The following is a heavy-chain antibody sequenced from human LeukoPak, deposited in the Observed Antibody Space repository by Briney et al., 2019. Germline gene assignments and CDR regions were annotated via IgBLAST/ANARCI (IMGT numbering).Heavy chain of an antibody. V-gene: IGHV3-7*01. CDR3: ARTGGLRYFDWLFDY. CDR2: IKQDGSEK. J-gene: IGHJ4*02. D-gene: IGHD3-9*01. CDR1: GFTFSSYW. Sequence: GGSLRLSCAASGFTFSSYWMSWVRQAPGKGLEWVANIKQDGSEKYYVDSVKGRFTISRDNAKNSLYLQMNSLRAEDTAVYYCARTGGLRYFDWLFDYWGQGTLVTVSS.